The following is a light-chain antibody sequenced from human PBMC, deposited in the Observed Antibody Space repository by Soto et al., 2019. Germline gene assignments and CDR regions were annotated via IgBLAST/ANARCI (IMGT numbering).Light chain of an antibody. CDR3: QQLNTFPIS. Sequence: DIQMTQSPSTLSASVGDRVTITCRASQSISSWLAWYQQKPGKAPKLLIYDASSWESGVPSRFSGSGSGTEFTLTISSLQPDDFATYYCQQLNTFPISLGQGTRQEIK. CDR1: QSISSW. V-gene: IGKV1-5*01. J-gene: IGKJ5*01. CDR2: DAS.